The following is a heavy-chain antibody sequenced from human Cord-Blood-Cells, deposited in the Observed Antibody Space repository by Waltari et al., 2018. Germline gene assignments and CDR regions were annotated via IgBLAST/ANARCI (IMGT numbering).Heavy chain of an antibody. J-gene: IGHJ4*02. CDR3: AKVKRQLVHY. V-gene: IGHV3-23*01. Sequence: EVQLLESGGALVQPGGSLRLSCAATGFTLSRYAMSWVRQAPGKGLEWVSAISGSGGSTYYADSVKCRFTISRDNSNNTLYLQMNSLRAEDTAVYYCAKVKRQLVHYWGQVTLVTVSS. D-gene: IGHD6-6*01. CDR1: GFTLSRYA. CDR2: ISGSGGST.